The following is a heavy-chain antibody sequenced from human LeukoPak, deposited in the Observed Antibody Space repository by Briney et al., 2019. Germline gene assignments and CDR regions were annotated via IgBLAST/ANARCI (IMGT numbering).Heavy chain of an antibody. CDR1: GYTFTGYY. J-gene: IGHJ3*02. CDR2: INPNSGGT. Sequence: ASVKVSCKASGYTFTGYYMHWVRQAPGQGLEWMGWINPNSGGTNYAQKLQGRVTMTTDTSTSTAYMELRSLRSDDTAVYYCARDWGYYDSGGYLGPFDAFDIWGQGTMVTVSS. CDR3: ARDWGYYDSGGYLGPFDAFDI. D-gene: IGHD3-22*01. V-gene: IGHV1-2*02.